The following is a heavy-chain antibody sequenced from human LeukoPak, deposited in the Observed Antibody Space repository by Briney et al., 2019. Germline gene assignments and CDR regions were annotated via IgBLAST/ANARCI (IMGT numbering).Heavy chain of an antibody. Sequence: SETLSLTCTVSGGSISNYYWSWIRQPPGKGLEWIGYIYYSGSTNYNPSLKGRPTISLDTSRNQLSLKLSSVTAADTAVYYCARSYGDYGELGYWGQGTLVTVPS. CDR3: ARSYGDYGELGY. V-gene: IGHV4-59*01. CDR1: GGSISNYY. D-gene: IGHD4-17*01. J-gene: IGHJ4*02. CDR2: IYYSGST.